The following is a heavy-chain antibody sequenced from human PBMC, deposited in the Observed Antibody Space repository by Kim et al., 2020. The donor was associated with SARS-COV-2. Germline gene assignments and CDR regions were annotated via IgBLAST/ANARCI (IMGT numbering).Heavy chain of an antibody. V-gene: IGHV3-73*01. CDR3: ARSSPYYDTYWDAFDI. Sequence: GGSLRLSCAASGFSFSDSSVHWVRQASGRGLEWVGRIRSKANNYATEYAVSVRGRFTMSRDESKNTAYLQMNSLKTEDTALYYCARSSPYYDTYWDAFDIWGRGTMVTVSS. J-gene: IGHJ3*02. CDR1: GFSFSDSS. CDR2: IRSKANNYAT. D-gene: IGHD3-16*01.